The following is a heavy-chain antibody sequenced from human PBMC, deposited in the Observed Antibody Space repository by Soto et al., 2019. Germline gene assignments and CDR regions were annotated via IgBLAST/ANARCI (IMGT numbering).Heavy chain of an antibody. CDR2: IYYSGST. Sequence: TSDTLSLTCTVSGGSLSSYYWSWIRQPPGKGLEWIGYIYYSGSTNYNPSLKSRVTISVDTSKNQFSLKLSSVTAADTAVYYCARDVVRGPYPYYYYMDVWRKGTTVTVSS. J-gene: IGHJ6*03. CDR1: GGSLSSYY. CDR3: ARDVVRGPYPYYYYMDV. V-gene: IGHV4-59*01. D-gene: IGHD3-10*01.